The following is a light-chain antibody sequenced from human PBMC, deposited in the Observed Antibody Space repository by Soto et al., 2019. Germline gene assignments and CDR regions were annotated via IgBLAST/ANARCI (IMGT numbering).Light chain of an antibody. J-gene: IGKJ1*01. V-gene: IGKV3-15*01. Sequence: EIVLTQSPVTLSVSPGERATPSCTASQYVGSNLAWYQQKPGQAPRLLIYGASTRATGIPDRISGGGSGTAFTLTISSLRSDDFAVYYCQQYRDWPQTFGQGTKVDIK. CDR1: QYVGSN. CDR3: QQYRDWPQT. CDR2: GAS.